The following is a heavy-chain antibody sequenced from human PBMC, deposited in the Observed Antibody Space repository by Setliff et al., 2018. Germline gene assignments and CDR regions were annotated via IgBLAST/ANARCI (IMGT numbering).Heavy chain of an antibody. D-gene: IGHD2-21*02. CDR1: GFTFSSDP. CDR2: IRNDGATT. CDR3: TTGSVCVGDCYSGRLNY. J-gene: IGHJ4*02. Sequence: GGSLRLSCAASGFTFSSDPMNWVRQAPGKGLEWLSNIRNDGATTSYAAPVNCRFTISRDDSRNTLYLQMNSLKTEDTAVYYCTTGSVCVGDCYSGRLNYWGQGTLFTVSS. V-gene: IGHV3-15*01.